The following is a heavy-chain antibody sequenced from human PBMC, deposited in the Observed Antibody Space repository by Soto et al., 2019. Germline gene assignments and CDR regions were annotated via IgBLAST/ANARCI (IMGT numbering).Heavy chain of an antibody. D-gene: IGHD5-12*01. CDR1: GGSISSYY. CDR3: ARALWRATYFDY. J-gene: IGHJ4*02. Sequence: SETLSLTCTVSGGSISSYYWSWIRQPPGKGLEWIGYIYYSGSTNYNPSLKSRVTISVDTSKNQFSLKLSSVTAADTAVYYCARALWRATYFDYWGQGTLVTISS. V-gene: IGHV4-59*01. CDR2: IYYSGST.